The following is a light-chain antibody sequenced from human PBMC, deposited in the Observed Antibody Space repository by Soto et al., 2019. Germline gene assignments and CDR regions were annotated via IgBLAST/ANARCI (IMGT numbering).Light chain of an antibody. CDR1: QGASSY. Sequence: EIVLTQSPAPLSLSPGERATLSCRASQGASSYLAWYQQKPGQAPRLLIYDASNRATGIPARFSGSGAGTDFTLTISSPEPEDFAVYSWQQRSNWPPDTFGRGTRLEIK. V-gene: IGKV3-11*01. J-gene: IGKJ2*01. CDR2: DAS. CDR3: QQRSNWPPDT.